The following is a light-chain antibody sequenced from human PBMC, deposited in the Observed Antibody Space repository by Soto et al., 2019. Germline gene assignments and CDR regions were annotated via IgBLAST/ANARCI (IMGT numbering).Light chain of an antibody. J-gene: IGKJ1*01. V-gene: IGKV3-15*01. CDR3: QHYNSYSEA. CDR2: GAS. Sequence: IVLTQSPGTLSLSPGERATLSCRASQTINNNVAWYQLKDGQVPRLVIYGASTRATDIPARFSGNGSGTEFTLTISSLQPDDFATYYCQHYNSYSEAFGQGTKVDIK. CDR1: QTINNN.